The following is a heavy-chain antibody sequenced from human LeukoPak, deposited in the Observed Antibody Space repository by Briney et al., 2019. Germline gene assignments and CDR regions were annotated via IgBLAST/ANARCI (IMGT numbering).Heavy chain of an antibody. D-gene: IGHD3/OR15-3a*01. CDR1: VGSFSGYY. CDR3: ARDPPRDWLSGLYYYYGMDV. V-gene: IGHV4-34*01. CDR2: INHSGST. Sequence: SGTLSLTCAVYVGSFSGYYWSWLRQPPGKGLEWMGEINHSGSTNYNPSLTRRVTISVATSKNQFSLMLSSTTGEDTAVYYCARDPPRDWLSGLYYYYGMDVWGQGTTVTVSS. J-gene: IGHJ6*02.